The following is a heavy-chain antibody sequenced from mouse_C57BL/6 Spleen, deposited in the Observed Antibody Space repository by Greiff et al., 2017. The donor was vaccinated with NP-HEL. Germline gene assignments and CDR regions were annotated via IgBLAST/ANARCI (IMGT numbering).Heavy chain of an antibody. CDR3: TTPITTVVAPGFAY. Sequence: EVKLMESGAELVRPGASVKLSCTASGFNIKDDYMHWVKQRPEQGLEWIGWIDPENGDTEYASKFQGKATITADTSSNTAYLQLSSLTSEDTAVYYCTTPITTVVAPGFAYWGQGTLVTVSA. CDR2: IDPENGDT. J-gene: IGHJ3*01. D-gene: IGHD1-1*01. CDR1: GFNIKDDY. V-gene: IGHV14-4*01.